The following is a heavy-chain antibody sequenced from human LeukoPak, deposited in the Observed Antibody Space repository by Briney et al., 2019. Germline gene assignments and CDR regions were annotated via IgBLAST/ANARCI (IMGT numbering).Heavy chain of an antibody. D-gene: IGHD2-15*01. Sequence: GGSLRLSCAASELTLSSNYMSWIRQAPGRGLEWVSFIYSGGSTYYADSVRGRFIISKDNSKNTLYLQMNSLRAEDTAVYYCARRAGSYSHSYDYWGQGTLVTVSS. CDR2: IYSGGST. V-gene: IGHV3-53*01. CDR3: ARRAGSYSHSYDY. J-gene: IGHJ4*02. CDR1: ELTLSSNY.